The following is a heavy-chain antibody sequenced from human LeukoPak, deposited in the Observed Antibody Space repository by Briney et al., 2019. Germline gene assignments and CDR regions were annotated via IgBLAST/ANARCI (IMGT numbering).Heavy chain of an antibody. Sequence: PGGSLQISCKGSGYSFTSYWIGWVRPLPGKGLEWMGIIYPGDSDTRYSPSFQGQVTISADNSISTAYLQWSSLKASDTAMYYCARYNYYDSSGYYVLDYYYYYMDVWGKGTTVTVSS. D-gene: IGHD3-22*01. CDR1: GYSFTSYW. CDR3: ARYNYYDSSGYYVLDYYYYYMDV. CDR2: IYPGDSDT. J-gene: IGHJ6*03. V-gene: IGHV5-51*01.